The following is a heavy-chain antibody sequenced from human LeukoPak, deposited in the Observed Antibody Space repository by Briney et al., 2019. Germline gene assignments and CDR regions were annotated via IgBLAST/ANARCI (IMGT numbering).Heavy chain of an antibody. V-gene: IGHV4-59*01. J-gene: IGHJ5*02. CDR3: AREEYSSSNSAFDP. Sequence: MPSETLSLTCTVSSGSNKSYYGRWIRQPPGRGLEWMGNIYYSGSTNYNSSLKSRVTISVDTSKNQNFLKLSSGTAADTAVYYCAREEYSSSNSAFDPWGQGTLVTVSS. CDR2: IYYSGST. CDR1: SGSNKSYY. D-gene: IGHD6-6*01.